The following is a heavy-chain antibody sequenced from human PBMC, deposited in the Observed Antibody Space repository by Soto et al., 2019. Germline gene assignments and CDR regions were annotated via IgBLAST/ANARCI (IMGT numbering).Heavy chain of an antibody. V-gene: IGHV3-23*01. CDR2: ISGSGGST. D-gene: IGHD6-19*01. CDR3: ATDRVPSRAGAGSLYGVEA. CDR1: GFTFSSYA. Sequence: GGSLRLSCAASGFTFSSYAMSWVRQAPGKGLEWVSAISGSGGSTYYADSVKGRFTISRDNSKNTLYLQMNSLRAEDTAVYYCATDRVPSRAGAGSLYGVEAWGQGTPVSVAS. J-gene: IGHJ6*02.